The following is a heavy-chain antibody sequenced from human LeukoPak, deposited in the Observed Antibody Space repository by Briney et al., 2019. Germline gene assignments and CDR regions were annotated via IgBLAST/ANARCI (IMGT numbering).Heavy chain of an antibody. CDR1: GGSISSYY. Sequence: SETLSLTCTVSGGSISSYYWSWIRQPPGKGLEWIGSIYYSGSTYYNPSLKSRVTISVDTSKNQFSLKLSSVTAADTAVYYCARRRKYCSGGSCYPGYYYYYGMDVWGQGTTVTVSS. J-gene: IGHJ6*02. V-gene: IGHV4-59*05. CDR3: ARRRKYCSGGSCYPGYYYYYGMDV. CDR2: IYYSGST. D-gene: IGHD2-15*01.